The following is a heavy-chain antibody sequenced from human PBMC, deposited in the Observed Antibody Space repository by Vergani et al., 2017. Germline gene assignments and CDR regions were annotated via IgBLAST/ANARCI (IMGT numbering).Heavy chain of an antibody. J-gene: IGHJ6*02. CDR2: ISAYNGNT. CDR3: AIGSGYDSFCYYGMDV. CDR1: DYTFTSYG. D-gene: IGHD5-12*01. V-gene: IGHV1-18*01. Sequence: QVKLVQSGAEVKKPGASVKVSCKASDYTFTSYGISWVRQAPGQGLEWMGWISAYNGNTNYAQKLQGRVTMTTDTSTSTAYMELRSLRSDDTAVYYCAIGSGYDSFCYYGMDVWGQGTTVTVSS.